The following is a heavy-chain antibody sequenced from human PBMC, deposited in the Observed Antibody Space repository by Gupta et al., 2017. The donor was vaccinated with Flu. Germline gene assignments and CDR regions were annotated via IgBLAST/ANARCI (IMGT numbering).Heavy chain of an antibody. V-gene: IGHV4-59*13. CDR3: AGSGYAGGAMDV. CDR1: TDTTGRYY. J-gene: IGHJ6*02. CDR2: LYDNGRA. Sequence: QVHLQASVTGLEKPSETLDLSCSVSTDTTGRYYSSWSRQTPEKGLEWLAYLYDNGRAKYNPSLNSRFTMSADKSTRRVSLRLISVSAADTAVYFCAGSGYAGGAMDVWGPWTTVTVSS. D-gene: IGHD1-1*01.